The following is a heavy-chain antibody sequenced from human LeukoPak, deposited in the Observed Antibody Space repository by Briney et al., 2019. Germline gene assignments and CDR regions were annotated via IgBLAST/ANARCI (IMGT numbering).Heavy chain of an antibody. CDR1: GFTFSSYG. V-gene: IGHV3-33*01. CDR3: ARSKGALKTWHYYFDY. J-gene: IGHJ4*02. CDR2: IWYDGSNK. Sequence: GGSLRLSCAASGFTFSSYGMHWVRQAPGKGLEWVAVIWYDGSNKYYADSVKGRFTISRDNSKNTLYLQMNGLRAEDTAVYYCARSKGALKTWHYYFDYWGQGTLVTVSS. D-gene: IGHD3-16*01.